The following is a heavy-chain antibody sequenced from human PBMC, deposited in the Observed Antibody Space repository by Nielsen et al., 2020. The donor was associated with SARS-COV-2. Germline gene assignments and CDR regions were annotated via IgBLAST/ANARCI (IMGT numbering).Heavy chain of an antibody. V-gene: IGHV4-59*01. CDR2: IFSSGSA. CDR1: GDSINSYY. D-gene: IGHD3-10*01. CDR3: AKARSIRTRDLFYF. J-gene: IGHJ4*02. Sequence: SETLSLTCTVSGDSINSYYWTWIRQPPGTGLECLGYIFSSGSANFHPSLKSRVTISVDTSKNQFSLKLNSAAAADTAVYYCAKARSIRTRDLFYFWGQGSLVTVSS.